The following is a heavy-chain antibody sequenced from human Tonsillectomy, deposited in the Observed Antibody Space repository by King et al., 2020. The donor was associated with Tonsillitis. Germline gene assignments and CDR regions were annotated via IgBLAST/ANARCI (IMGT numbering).Heavy chain of an antibody. Sequence: EVQLVESGGGLVQPGGSLRLSCVASGFTFSNYKMNWVRQAPGKGLEWLSYISSSGSSLYYADSVKGRFTISRDNAKNSLYLQMNSLRAEDTAVYYCARAVEGDTMVRGSFYYYYYMDVWGKGTTVTVSS. J-gene: IGHJ6*03. V-gene: IGHV3-48*03. CDR1: GFTFSNYK. CDR2: ISSSGSSL. D-gene: IGHD3-10*01. CDR3: ARAVEGDTMVRGSFYYYYYMDV.